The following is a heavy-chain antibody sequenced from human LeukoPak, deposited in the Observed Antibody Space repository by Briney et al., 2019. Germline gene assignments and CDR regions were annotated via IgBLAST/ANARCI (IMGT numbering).Heavy chain of an antibody. D-gene: IGHD4-17*01. CDR1: GGSISSSSYY. Sequence: SETLSLTCTVSGGSISSSSYYWGWIRQPPGKGLEWIGSIYYSGSTYYNPSLKSRVTISVDTSKNQFSLKLSSVTAADTAVYYCAGRWYGDYADYFDYWGQGTLVTVSS. V-gene: IGHV4-39*01. J-gene: IGHJ4*02. CDR2: IYYSGST. CDR3: AGRWYGDYADYFDY.